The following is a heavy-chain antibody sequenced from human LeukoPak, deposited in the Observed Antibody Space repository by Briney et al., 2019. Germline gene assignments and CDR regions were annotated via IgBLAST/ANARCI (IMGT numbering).Heavy chain of an antibody. CDR3: ATAPCSSCGFDC. D-gene: IGHD6-13*01. CDR1: GGSISRYY. Sequence: SETLSLTCTVSGGSISRYYWSWIRQPPGKGLEWIGYIYYSGSTNYNPSLKSRVTISVDTSKSQFSLELSSMTAADTALYYCATAPCSSCGFDCWGQGTLVTVSS. CDR2: IYYSGST. J-gene: IGHJ5*01. V-gene: IGHV4-59*01.